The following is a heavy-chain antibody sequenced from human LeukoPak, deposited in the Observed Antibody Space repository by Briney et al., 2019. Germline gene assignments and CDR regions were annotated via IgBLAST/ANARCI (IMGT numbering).Heavy chain of an antibody. V-gene: IGHV3-33*01. Sequence: GGSLRLSCAASGFTFSSYGMHWVRQAPGKGLEWVAVIWYDGSNKYYADSVKGRFTISRDNSKNTLYLQMNSLRAEDTAVYYCASAGTRWSGYSELDYWGQGTLVTVSS. CDR3: ASAGTRWSGYSELDY. CDR1: GFTFSSYG. CDR2: IWYDGSNK. D-gene: IGHD3-3*01. J-gene: IGHJ4*02.